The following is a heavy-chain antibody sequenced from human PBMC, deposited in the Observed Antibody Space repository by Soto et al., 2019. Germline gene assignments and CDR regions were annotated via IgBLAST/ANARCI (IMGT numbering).Heavy chain of an antibody. CDR1: GFTFSSYA. Sequence: GGSLRLSCAASGFTFSSYAMSWVRQAPGKGLEWVSAISGSGGSTYYADSVKGRFTISRDNSKNTLYLQMNSLRAEDTAVYYCATHKGGIAAQLTLDPWGQGTLVTVSS. D-gene: IGHD6-13*01. V-gene: IGHV3-23*01. CDR3: ATHKGGIAAQLTLDP. J-gene: IGHJ5*02. CDR2: ISGSGGST.